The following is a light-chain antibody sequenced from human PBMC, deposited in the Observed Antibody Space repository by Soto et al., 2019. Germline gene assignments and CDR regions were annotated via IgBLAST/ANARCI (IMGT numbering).Light chain of an antibody. CDR3: QVWDSSTVI. V-gene: IGLV3-9*01. CDR2: RDS. CDR1: NIVSKN. J-gene: IGLJ2*01. Sequence: SYELTQPLSVSVALGQTARITCGGHNIVSKNVHWYQQKPGQAPVLVIYRDSNRPSGIPERFSGSNLGNTATLTISRAQAGDEADYYCQVWDSSTVIFGGGTKLTVL.